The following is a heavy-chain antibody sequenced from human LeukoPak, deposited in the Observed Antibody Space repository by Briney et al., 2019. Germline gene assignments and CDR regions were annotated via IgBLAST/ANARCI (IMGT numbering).Heavy chain of an antibody. CDR1: GFTCDDYA. CDR3: AKGRGDYYDSSGYWTVDY. CDR2: LSLDGGST. V-gene: IGHV3-43D*03. D-gene: IGHD3-22*01. Sequence: PGGSLRFSCAASGFTCDDYAMHWVRPAPGKGLKWVSLLSLDGGSTYYADSVKGRFTISRDNSKNSLYLQMNSLRAEDTALYYCAKGRGDYYDSSGYWTVDYWGQGTLVTVSS. J-gene: IGHJ4*02.